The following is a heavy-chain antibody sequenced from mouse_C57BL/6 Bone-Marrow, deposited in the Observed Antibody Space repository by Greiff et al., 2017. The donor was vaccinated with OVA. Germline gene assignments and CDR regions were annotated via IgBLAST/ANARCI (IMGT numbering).Heavy chain of an antibody. J-gene: IGHJ2*01. D-gene: IGHD2-3*01. CDR1: GYTFTDYN. Sequence: EVQLQQSGPELVKPGASVKIPCTASGYTFTDYNMDWVKQSPGKSLEWIGDINPNNGGTIYNQKFKGKATLTVDKSSSTAYMELRSLTSEDTAVYYCARSDGHWGQGTTRTVSS. CDR2: INPNNGGT. CDR3: ARSDGH. V-gene: IGHV1-18*01.